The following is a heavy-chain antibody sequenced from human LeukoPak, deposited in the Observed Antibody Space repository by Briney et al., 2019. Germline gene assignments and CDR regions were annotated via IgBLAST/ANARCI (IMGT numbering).Heavy chain of an antibody. Sequence: GGSLRLSCAASGFTFSSYAMSWVCQAPGKGLEWVSAISGSGGTTYYADSVKGRFTISRDNSKNTLYLQMNSLRAEDTAVYYCAAGGGLHYSDHWGQGTLVTVSS. CDR1: GFTFSSYA. CDR2: ISGSGGTT. CDR3: AAGGGLHYSDH. V-gene: IGHV3-23*01. D-gene: IGHD2-15*01. J-gene: IGHJ4*02.